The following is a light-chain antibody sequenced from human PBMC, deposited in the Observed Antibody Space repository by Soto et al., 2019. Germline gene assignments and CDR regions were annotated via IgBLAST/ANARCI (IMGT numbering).Light chain of an antibody. Sequence: DIQMTQSPSTLSASVGDRVTITCRASQSISSWLAWYQQKPGKAPKLLIYDASSLESGVPSRFSGSGSGTEFTLTISSLQPDDFATYYCQQYNSYLVTLGQGTKVEIK. V-gene: IGKV1-5*01. CDR1: QSISSW. CDR3: QQYNSYLVT. J-gene: IGKJ1*01. CDR2: DAS.